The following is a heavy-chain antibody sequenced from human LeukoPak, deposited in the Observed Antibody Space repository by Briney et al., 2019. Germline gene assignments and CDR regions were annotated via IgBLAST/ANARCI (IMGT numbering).Heavy chain of an antibody. J-gene: IGHJ4*02. Sequence: GGSLRLSCTGSGLTFRDDTMNWGRKAQGKGLEWVGFVRSKTYGGTIEYAASVKGRFTISRDDSKSITYLQMNSLRAEDTAVYYCARREYYYGSGSYLGGLISGLTESFDYWGQGTLVTVSS. CDR1: GLTFRDDT. V-gene: IGHV3-49*04. CDR3: ARREYYYGSGSYLGGLISGLTESFDY. CDR2: VRSKTYGGTI. D-gene: IGHD3-10*01.